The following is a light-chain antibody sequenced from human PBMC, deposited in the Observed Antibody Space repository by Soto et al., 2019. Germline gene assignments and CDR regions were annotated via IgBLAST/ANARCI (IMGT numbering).Light chain of an antibody. Sequence: PGERATLSCRASQTVSNSYIAWYQQKPGQAPRLLIYGASSRATGIPDRFSGSGSGTDFTLTISRLEPEDFAVYYCQQYGSPPWTFGQRTKVDIK. CDR3: QQYGSPPWT. V-gene: IGKV3-20*01. CDR2: GAS. J-gene: IGKJ1*01. CDR1: QTVSNSY.